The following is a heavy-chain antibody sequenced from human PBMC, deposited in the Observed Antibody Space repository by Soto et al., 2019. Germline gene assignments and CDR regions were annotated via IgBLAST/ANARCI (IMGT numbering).Heavy chain of an antibody. CDR2: ISGSGGST. D-gene: IGHD3-3*01. Sequence: PGGSLRLSCAASGFTFSSYAMSWVRQAPGKGLEWVSAISGSGGSTYYADSVKGRFTISRDNSKNTLYLQMNSLRAEDTAVYYCAKDQVYYDFWSGYPEDLSMDVSGQGTTVTVYS. V-gene: IGHV3-23*01. CDR1: GFTFSSYA. J-gene: IGHJ6*02. CDR3: AKDQVYYDFWSGYPEDLSMDV.